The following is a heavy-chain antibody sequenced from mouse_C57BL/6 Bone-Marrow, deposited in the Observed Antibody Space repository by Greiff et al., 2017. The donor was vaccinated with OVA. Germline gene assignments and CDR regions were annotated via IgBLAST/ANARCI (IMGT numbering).Heavy chain of an antibody. Sequence: QVHVKQPGAELVMPGASVKLSCKASGYTFTSYWMHWVKQRPGQGLEWIGEIDPSDSYTNYNQKFKGKSTLTVDKSSSTAYMQLSSLTSEDSAVYYCAREKTLDSSGYDAMDYWGQGTSVTVSS. D-gene: IGHD3-2*02. CDR1: GYTFTSYW. V-gene: IGHV1-69*01. CDR2: IDPSDSYT. J-gene: IGHJ4*01. CDR3: AREKTLDSSGYDAMDY.